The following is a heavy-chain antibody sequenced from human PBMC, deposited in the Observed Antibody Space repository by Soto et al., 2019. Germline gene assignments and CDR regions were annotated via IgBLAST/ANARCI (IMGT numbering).Heavy chain of an antibody. Sequence: GGSLRLSCAASGFTFSSYWMSWVRQAPGKGLEWVANIKQDGSEKYYVDSVKGRFTISRDNAKNSLYLQMNSLRAEDTAVYYCARGRIAARLRYSSGWHFDYWGQGTLVTVSS. CDR1: GFTFSSYW. CDR3: ARGRIAARLRYSSGWHFDY. D-gene: IGHD6-19*01. CDR2: IKQDGSEK. V-gene: IGHV3-7*03. J-gene: IGHJ4*02.